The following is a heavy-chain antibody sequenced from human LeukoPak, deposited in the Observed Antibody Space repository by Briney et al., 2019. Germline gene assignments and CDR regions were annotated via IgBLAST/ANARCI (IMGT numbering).Heavy chain of an antibody. D-gene: IGHD6-13*01. CDR1: GFTFSSYV. J-gene: IGHJ4*02. CDR2: ISGSGNSI. CDR3: AKESAAARPYYFDY. V-gene: IGHV3-23*01. Sequence: GGSLRLSCAASGFTFSSYVMSWVRQAPGKGLEWVSAISGSGNSIYYADSVKGRFTISRDNSKNTLYLQMNSLGAEDTAVYYCAKESAAARPYYFDYWGQGTLVTVSS.